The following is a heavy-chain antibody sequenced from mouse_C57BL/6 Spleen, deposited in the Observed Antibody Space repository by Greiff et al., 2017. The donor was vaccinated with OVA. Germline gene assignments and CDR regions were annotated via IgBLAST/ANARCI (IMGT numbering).Heavy chain of an antibody. Sequence: QVQLQQPGAELVKPGASVKLSCKASGYTFTSYWMHWVKQRPGQGLEWIGMIHPNSGSTNYNEKFKSKATLTVDKSSSTAYMQLSSLTSEDSAVYCCARFEGYYDPFDAMDYGGQGTSVTVSS. D-gene: IGHD2-4*01. J-gene: IGHJ4*01. CDR3: ARFEGYYDPFDAMDY. V-gene: IGHV1-64*01. CDR1: GYTFTSYW. CDR2: IHPNSGST.